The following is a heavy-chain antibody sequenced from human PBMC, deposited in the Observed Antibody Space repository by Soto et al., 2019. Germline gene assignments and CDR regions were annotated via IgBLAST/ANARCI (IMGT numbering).Heavy chain of an antibody. CDR2: IYSTGIT. V-gene: IGHV4-4*07. J-gene: IGHJ6*02. CDR3: ARGPRGQLSGMDV. CDR1: DGSISGYY. Sequence: SETLSLTCTVADGSISGYYWSWTRQSAGKGLEWIGRIYSTGITDKNPSFKSRVTMSVDTSKNQLVLKLRSVTAADTAVYYCARGPRGQLSGMDVWGQGTTVT. D-gene: IGHD3-10*01.